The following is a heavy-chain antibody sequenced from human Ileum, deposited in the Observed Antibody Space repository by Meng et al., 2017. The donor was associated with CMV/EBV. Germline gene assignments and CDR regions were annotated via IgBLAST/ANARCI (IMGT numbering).Heavy chain of an antibody. D-gene: IGHD6-6*01. J-gene: IGHJ6*02. CDR3: ARDRGYSSSYGFIYYYYGMDV. CDR2: ISSSSSYI. Sequence: LSLTCAASGFTFSSYSMNWVRQAPGKGLEWVSSISSSSSYIYYADSVKGRFTISRDNAKNSLYLQMNSLRAEDTAVYYCARDRGYSSSYGFIYYYYGMDVWGQGTTVTVSS. V-gene: IGHV3-21*01. CDR1: GFTFSSYS.